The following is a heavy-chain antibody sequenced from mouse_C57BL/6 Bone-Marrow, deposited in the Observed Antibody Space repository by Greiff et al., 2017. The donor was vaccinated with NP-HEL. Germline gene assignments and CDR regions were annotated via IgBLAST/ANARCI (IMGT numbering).Heavy chain of an antibody. CDR2: IYPRSGNT. V-gene: IGHV1-81*01. CDR1: GYTFTSYG. D-gene: IGHD1-1*01. Sequence: VKVVESGAELARPGASVKLSCKASGYTFTSYGISWVKQRTGQGLEWIGEIYPRSGNTYYNEKFKGKATLTADKSSSTAYMELRSLTSEDSAVYFCARGITTVVATEGYFDYWGQGTTLTVSS. J-gene: IGHJ2*01. CDR3: ARGITTVVATEGYFDY.